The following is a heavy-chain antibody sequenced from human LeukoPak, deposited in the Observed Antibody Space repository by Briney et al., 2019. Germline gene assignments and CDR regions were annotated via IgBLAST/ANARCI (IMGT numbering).Heavy chain of an antibody. CDR1: AITFSNSW. J-gene: IGHJ4*02. V-gene: IGHV3-7*05. D-gene: IGHD5-12*01. Sequence: PGGSLRLSCTASAITFSNSWMSWVRQAPGKGLEWVANIKEDGSETNYVDSVKGRFTISRDNSKNTLYLQMNSLRAEDTAVYYCARDFEYSSSTGVYWGQGTLVTVSS. CDR2: IKEDGSET. CDR3: ARDFEYSSSTGVY.